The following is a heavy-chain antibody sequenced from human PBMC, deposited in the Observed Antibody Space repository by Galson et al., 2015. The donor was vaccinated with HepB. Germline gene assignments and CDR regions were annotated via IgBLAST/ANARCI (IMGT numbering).Heavy chain of an antibody. CDR1: SGSFSGYY. J-gene: IGHJ4*02. D-gene: IGHD2-2*01. V-gene: IGHV4-34*01. CDR3: ARSTVGRFEY. Sequence: LSLTCVVSSGSFSGYYWSWIRQSPGKGREWIGEIDQSGTTNFNPSLENRVTISVDAPKKQFSLQVTSVTAADTAVYFCARSTVGRFEYWGQGTPVTVSS. CDR2: IDQSGTT.